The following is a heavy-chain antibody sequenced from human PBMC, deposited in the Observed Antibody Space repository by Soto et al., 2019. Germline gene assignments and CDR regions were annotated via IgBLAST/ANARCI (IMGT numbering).Heavy chain of an antibody. J-gene: IGHJ4*02. D-gene: IGHD3-10*01. V-gene: IGHV3-7*01. CDR1: GFTFSSYW. CDR2: IKQDGSEK. Sequence: GGSLRLSCAASGFTFSSYWMSWVRQAPGKGLEWVANIKQDGSEKYYVDSVKGRFTISRDNAKNSLYLQMNSLRAEDTAVYYCARDPLFREYYFDYWGQGTLVTVSS. CDR3: ARDPLFREYYFDY.